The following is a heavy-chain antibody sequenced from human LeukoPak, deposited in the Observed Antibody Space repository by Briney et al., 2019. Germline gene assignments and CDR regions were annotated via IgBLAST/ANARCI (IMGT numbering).Heavy chain of an antibody. J-gene: IGHJ4*02. V-gene: IGHV3-21*01. D-gene: IGHD2-15*01. Sequence: GGSLRLSCATSGFTFSDYAMHWVRQAPGKGLEWVSSISSSSSYIYYADSVKGRFTISRDNAKNSLYLQMNSLRAEDTAVYYCARVGVAAPFDYWGQGTLVTVSS. CDR2: ISSSSSYI. CDR1: GFTFSDYA. CDR3: ARVGVAAPFDY.